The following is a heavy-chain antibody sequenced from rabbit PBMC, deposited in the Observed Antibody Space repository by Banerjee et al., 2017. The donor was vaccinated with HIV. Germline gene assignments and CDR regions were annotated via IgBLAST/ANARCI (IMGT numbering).Heavy chain of an antibody. CDR2: TYAGSSGST. Sequence: QSLEESGGGLVKPGASLTLTCTASGFTISSSYYMCWVRQAPGKGLEWIACTYAGSSGSTYYARWAKGRFTISKTSSPTVTLQMTSLTAADTATYFCARGTGGAGDGYYFNLWGPGTLVTV. CDR3: ARGTGGAGDGYYFNL. CDR1: GFTISSSYY. D-gene: IGHD4-2*01. V-gene: IGHV1S40*01. J-gene: IGHJ4*01.